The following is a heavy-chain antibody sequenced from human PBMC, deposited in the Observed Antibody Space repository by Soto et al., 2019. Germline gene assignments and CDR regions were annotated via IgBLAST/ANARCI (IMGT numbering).Heavy chain of an antibody. Sequence: PSETLSLTCTVSGGSVSSGSYYWSWIRQPPGKGLEWIGYIYYSGSTNYNPSLKSRVTISVDTSKNQFSLKLSSVTAADTAVYYCAMGADTVYYYYGMDVWGQGTTVTVSS. J-gene: IGHJ6*02. CDR2: IYYSGST. CDR3: AMGADTVYYYYGMDV. CDR1: GGSVSSGSYY. D-gene: IGHD5-18*01. V-gene: IGHV4-61*01.